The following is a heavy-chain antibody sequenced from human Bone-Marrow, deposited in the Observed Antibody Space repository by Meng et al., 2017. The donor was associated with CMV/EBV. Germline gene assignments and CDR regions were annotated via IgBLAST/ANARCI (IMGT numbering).Heavy chain of an antibody. CDR1: GYTFTSYY. CDR3: ARDHLPVYYDASAQHTGFDY. CDR2: INPSGGST. D-gene: IGHD3-22*01. J-gene: IGHJ4*02. Sequence: GESLKISCKASGYTFTSYYMHWVRQAPGQGLEWMGIINPSGGSTSYAQKFQGRVTMTRDTSTSTVYMELSSLRSEDTAVYYCARDHLPVYYDASAQHTGFDYWGQGTLVTVSS. V-gene: IGHV1-46*01.